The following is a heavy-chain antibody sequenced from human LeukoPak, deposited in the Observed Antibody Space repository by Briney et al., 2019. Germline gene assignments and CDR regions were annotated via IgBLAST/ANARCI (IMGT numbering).Heavy chain of an antibody. V-gene: IGHV1-69*01. CDR3: ASSLVRGVIKLSWFDP. J-gene: IGHJ5*02. CDR1: GGTFISYA. Sequence: GASVKVSCKASGGTFISYAISWVRQAPGQGLEWMGGIIPIFGTANYAQKFQGRVTITADESTSTAYMELSSLRSEDTAVYYCASSLVRGVIKLSWFDPWGQGTLVTVSS. CDR2: IIPIFGTA. D-gene: IGHD3-10*01.